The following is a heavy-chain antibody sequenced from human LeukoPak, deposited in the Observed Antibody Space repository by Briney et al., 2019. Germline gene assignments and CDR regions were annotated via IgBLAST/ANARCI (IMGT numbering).Heavy chain of an antibody. CDR1: GGTFSSYA. Sequence: ASVKVSCKASGGTFSSYAISWVRQAPGQGLEWMGGIIPIFGTANYAQKFQGRVTITADESTSTAYMELSSLRSEDTAVYYCARGSRGQQLTYYYYYMDVWGKGTTVTVSS. V-gene: IGHV1-69*13. J-gene: IGHJ6*03. CDR3: ARGSRGQQLTYYYYYMDV. D-gene: IGHD6-13*01. CDR2: IIPIFGTA.